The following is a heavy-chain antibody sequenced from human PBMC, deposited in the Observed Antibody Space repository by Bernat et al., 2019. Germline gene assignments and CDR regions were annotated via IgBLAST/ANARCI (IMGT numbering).Heavy chain of an antibody. J-gene: IGHJ4*02. CDR3: VRGKRWFGEAAFDY. CDR2: INHSGST. D-gene: IGHD3-10*01. CDR1: GGSFSGYY. V-gene: IGHV4-34*01. Sequence: QVQLQQWGAGLLKPSETLSLTCAVYGGSFSGYYWSWIRQPPGKGLEWIGEINHSGSTNYNPSLKSRVTISVDTSKNQFSLKLSSVTAADTAVYYCVRGKRWFGEAAFDYWGQGTLVTVSS.